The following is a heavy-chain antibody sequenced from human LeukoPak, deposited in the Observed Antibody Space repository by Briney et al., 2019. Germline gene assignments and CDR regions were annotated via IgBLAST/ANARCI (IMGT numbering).Heavy chain of an antibody. Sequence: GGSLRLSCVASGFIVNDHAMHWVRLTPGKGLEWVAGVFWNGVDKGYADSVKGRFTIFRDDAKNSMYLQMNSLTIEDTALYYCSKDISAGGLDVWGPGTPVTVSS. CDR3: SKDISAGGLDV. D-gene: IGHD3-16*02. CDR1: GFIVNDHA. J-gene: IGHJ6*02. V-gene: IGHV3-9*01. CDR2: VFWNGVDK.